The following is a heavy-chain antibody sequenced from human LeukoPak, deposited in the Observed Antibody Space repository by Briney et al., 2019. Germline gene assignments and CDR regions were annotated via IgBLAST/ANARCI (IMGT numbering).Heavy chain of an antibody. V-gene: IGHV3-15*01. J-gene: IGHJ4*02. CDR1: GFTFSKVW. CDR3: TTHRGEWVLDS. CDR2: IISISGGGTS. D-gene: IGHD3-16*01. Sequence: GGSLRLSCAASGFTFSKVWMSWVRQVPGKGLEWVGRIISISGGGTSDYPAPVKGRFTISRDDSKNTVYLQMNSLKTEDTAVYYCTTHRGEWVLDSWGQGTLVTVSS.